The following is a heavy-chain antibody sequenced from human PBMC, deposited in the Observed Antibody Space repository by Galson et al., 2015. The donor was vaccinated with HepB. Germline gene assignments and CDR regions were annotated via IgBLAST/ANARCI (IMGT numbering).Heavy chain of an antibody. CDR3: ARDHPDYGDYTIIFDH. V-gene: IGHV3-21*01. Sequence: SLRLSCAASGFTFSSYSMNWVRQAPGKGLEWVSSISSSSSYIYYADSVKGRFTISRDNAKNSLYLRMNSLRAEDTAVYYCARDHPDYGDYTIIFDHWGQGTLVTVSS. D-gene: IGHD4-17*01. CDR2: ISSSSSYI. J-gene: IGHJ4*02. CDR1: GFTFSSYS.